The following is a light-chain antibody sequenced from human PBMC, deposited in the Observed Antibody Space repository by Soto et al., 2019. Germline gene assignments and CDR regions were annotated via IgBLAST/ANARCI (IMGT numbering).Light chain of an antibody. CDR1: SSNIGAGYD. CDR3: QSYDSHLSGLPYV. Sequence: QSVLTQPPSVSGAPGQRVTISCTGSSSNIGAGYDVHWYQQLPGTAPKLLIYGNSNRPSGVPDRFSGSKSGTSASLAITGLQAEDAADYYCQSYDSHLSGLPYVFGTGTKVTVL. J-gene: IGLJ1*01. CDR2: GNS. V-gene: IGLV1-40*01.